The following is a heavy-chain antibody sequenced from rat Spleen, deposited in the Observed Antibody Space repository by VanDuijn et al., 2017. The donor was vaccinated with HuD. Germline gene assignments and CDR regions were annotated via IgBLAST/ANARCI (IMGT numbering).Heavy chain of an antibody. CDR2: ISYDGSAT. D-gene: IGHD1-12*02. V-gene: IGHV5-25*01. CDR3: ARLKFYYDGSYYYVMDA. J-gene: IGHJ4*01. Sequence: EVQLVESGGGLVQPGRSLKLSCTASGLSFSNYDMAWVRQAPTKGLEWVASISYDGSATYYRDSVKGRFTLSRDNAKSTLFLQMGSLRSEDTATYYCARLKFYYDGSYYYVMDALGQGASVTVSS. CDR1: GLSFSNYD.